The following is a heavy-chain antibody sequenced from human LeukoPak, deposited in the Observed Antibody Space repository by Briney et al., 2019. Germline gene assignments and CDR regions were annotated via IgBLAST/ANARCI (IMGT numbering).Heavy chain of an antibody. J-gene: IGHJ3*02. V-gene: IGHV3-64*01. CDR2: ISSYGDST. D-gene: IGHD4-17*01. CDR3: VLTTVTSYDAFDI. Sequence: GGSLRLSCAASGFTFSSYWMHWVRQAPGKGLEYISGISSYGDSTYYAKSVKGRFTVSRDNSKNTLYLQMGSLRVDDMAVYFCVLTTVTSYDAFDIWGQGTLVTVSS. CDR1: GFTFSSYW.